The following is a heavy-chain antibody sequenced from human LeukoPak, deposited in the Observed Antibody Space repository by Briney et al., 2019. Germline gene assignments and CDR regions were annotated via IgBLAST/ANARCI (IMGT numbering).Heavy chain of an antibody. D-gene: IGHD3-22*01. Sequence: SETLSLTCSVSGDSVSRSDSYWDWIRQPPGKGLEWIGTIYYSGRTYYSPSLKSRVTMSVDPSTNPFSLNLRSVTAPEMAGFCCARGRYYVGSGFWEWGEGTLLSVSS. CDR3: ARGRYYVGSGFWE. J-gene: IGHJ1*01. CDR2: IYYSGRT. CDR1: GDSVSRSDSY. V-gene: IGHV4-39*01.